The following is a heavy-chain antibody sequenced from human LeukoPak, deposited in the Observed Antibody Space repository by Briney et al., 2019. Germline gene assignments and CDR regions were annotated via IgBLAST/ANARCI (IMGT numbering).Heavy chain of an antibody. J-gene: IGHJ4*02. Sequence: GGSLRLSCEATGFTFSFYWMSWVRQAPGKGLEWVANIKEDGSEKNYIDSVKGRFTISRDNAKNSLYLQMTSLRAEDTALYYCARDTHLSYAAGFDCWGQGTLVTVS. CDR3: ARDTHLSYAAGFDC. CDR2: IKEDGSEK. CDR1: GFTFSFYW. V-gene: IGHV3-7*01. D-gene: IGHD3-10*01.